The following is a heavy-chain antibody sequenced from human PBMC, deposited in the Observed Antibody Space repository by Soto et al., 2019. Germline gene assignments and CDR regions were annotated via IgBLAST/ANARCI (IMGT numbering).Heavy chain of an antibody. CDR1: GFTFSGYG. J-gene: IGHJ4*02. CDR3: ARDGVGTTTYFGYFDY. Sequence: QVQLVESGGGVVQPGRSLRLSCAASGFTFSGYGMHWVRQAPGKGLEWVAVTRHDGSNTYYADSVRGRFTISRDNSNKTLYLQMNSLRAEDTAVYYCARDGVGTTTYFGYFDYWGQGTLVTVSS. CDR2: TRHDGSNT. V-gene: IGHV3-33*01. D-gene: IGHD1-26*01.